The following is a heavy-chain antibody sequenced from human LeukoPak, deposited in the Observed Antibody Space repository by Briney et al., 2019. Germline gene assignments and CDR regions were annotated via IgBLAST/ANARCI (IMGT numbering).Heavy chain of an antibody. D-gene: IGHD3-22*01. CDR3: ASSHDSSGND. J-gene: IGHJ4*02. V-gene: IGHV3-7*01. CDR1: GFSFSSYW. Sequence: QAGGSLRLSRVASGFSFSSYWMAWVRQAPGKGLEWVANIKYDGSHKYYVDSVKGRFTISRDNAKNSVYLQMNSLRVDDTAVYFCASSHDSSGNDWGQGTMVTVSS. CDR2: IKYDGSHK.